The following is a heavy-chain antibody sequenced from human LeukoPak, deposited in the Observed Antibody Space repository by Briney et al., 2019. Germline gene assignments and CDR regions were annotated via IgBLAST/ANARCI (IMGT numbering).Heavy chain of an antibody. CDR2: INQSGST. CDR1: GGSFSGYY. J-gene: IGHJ3*02. Sequence: PSETLSLTCAVYGGSFSGYYWSWIRQPPGKGLEWIGEINQSGSTNYNPSLKSRVTISVDTSKNRFSLKLDSVTAADTAVYYCARKVIWFGNDAFDIWGQGTKVSVS. D-gene: IGHD3-10*01. CDR3: ARKVIWFGNDAFDI. V-gene: IGHV4-34*01.